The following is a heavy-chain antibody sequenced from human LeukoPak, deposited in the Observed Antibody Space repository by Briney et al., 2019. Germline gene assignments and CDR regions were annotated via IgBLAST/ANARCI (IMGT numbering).Heavy chain of an antibody. CDR3: AKGGASSSWYPYYFDY. Sequence: GGSLRLSCAASGLTFSSYAMSWVRQAPGKGLEWVSAISGSGGSTYYADSVKGRFTISRDNSKNTLYLQMNSLRAEDTAVYYCAKGGASSSWYPYYFDYWGQGTLVTVSS. CDR2: ISGSGGST. CDR1: GLTFSSYA. D-gene: IGHD6-13*01. V-gene: IGHV3-23*01. J-gene: IGHJ4*02.